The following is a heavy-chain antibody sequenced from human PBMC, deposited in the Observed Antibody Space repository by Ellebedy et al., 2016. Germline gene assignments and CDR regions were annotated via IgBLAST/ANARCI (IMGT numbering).Heavy chain of an antibody. D-gene: IGHD3-10*01. V-gene: IGHV3-30*12. Sequence: GGSLRLXXVASGFSFTAYGMHWVRQAPGKGLEWVAVISYDGSNKYYADSVKGRFTISRDNAKNSLYLQMNSLRAEDTAVYYCARGLNSAVDSWGQGTLVTVSS. CDR3: ARGLNSAVDS. CDR1: GFSFTAYG. CDR2: ISYDGSNK. J-gene: IGHJ4*02.